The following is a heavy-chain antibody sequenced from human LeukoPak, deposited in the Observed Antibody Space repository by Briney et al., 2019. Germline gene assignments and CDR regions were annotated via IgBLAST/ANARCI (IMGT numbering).Heavy chain of an antibody. Sequence: GGSLRLSCAASGFTFSSYSMNWVRQAPGKGLEWVSYISSSSSTIYYADSVKGRFTISRDNAKNSLYLQMNSLRAEDTAVYYCARDFPNYYDSSGPSPFDYWGQGTLVTVSS. D-gene: IGHD3-22*01. CDR3: ARDFPNYYDSSGPSPFDY. CDR1: GFTFSSYS. CDR2: ISSSSSTI. J-gene: IGHJ4*02. V-gene: IGHV3-48*01.